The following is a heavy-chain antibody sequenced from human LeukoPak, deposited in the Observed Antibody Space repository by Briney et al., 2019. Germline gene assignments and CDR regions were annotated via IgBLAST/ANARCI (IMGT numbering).Heavy chain of an antibody. J-gene: IGHJ5*02. CDR2: IIPIFGTA. CDR3: ARQVRYYYDSSGGWFDP. Sequence: ASVKVSCKASGGTFSSYAISWVRQAPGQGLEWMGGIIPIFGTANYAQKFQGRVTITADESTSTAYMELSSLRSEDTAVYYCARQVRYYYDSSGGWFDPWGQGTLVTVSS. CDR1: GGTFSSYA. D-gene: IGHD3-22*01. V-gene: IGHV1-69*13.